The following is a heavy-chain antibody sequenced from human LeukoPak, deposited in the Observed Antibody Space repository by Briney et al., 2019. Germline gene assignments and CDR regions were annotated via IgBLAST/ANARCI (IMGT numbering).Heavy chain of an antibody. CDR1: GFTFSNYW. CDR3: AGGGAPRPFDI. CDR2: IAGDGNNE. J-gene: IGHJ3*02. Sequence: GGSLRLSCAASGFTFSNYWMHWVRQAPGKGLVWVSRIAGDGNNERYADSVRGRFMISRDNAKNTLYLQMNSLGAEDTAVYYCAGGGAPRPFDIWGQGTMVTVSS. D-gene: IGHD3-16*01. V-gene: IGHV3-74*01.